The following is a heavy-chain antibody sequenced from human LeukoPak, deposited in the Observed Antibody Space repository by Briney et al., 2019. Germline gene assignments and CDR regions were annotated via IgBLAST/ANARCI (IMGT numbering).Heavy chain of an antibody. V-gene: IGHV4-39*01. Sequence: PSETLSLTCTVSGGSISSSSYYWGWIRQPPGKGLEWIGSIYYSGSTYYNPSLKSRVTISVDTSKNQFSLELSSVTAADTAVYYCAVPVEMATIYTFDYWGQGTLVTVSS. J-gene: IGHJ4*02. D-gene: IGHD5-24*01. CDR3: AVPVEMATIYTFDY. CDR1: GGSISSSSYY. CDR2: IYYSGST.